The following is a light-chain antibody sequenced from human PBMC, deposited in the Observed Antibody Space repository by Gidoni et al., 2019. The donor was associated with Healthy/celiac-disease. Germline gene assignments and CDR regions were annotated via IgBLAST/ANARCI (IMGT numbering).Light chain of an antibody. CDR1: QSVSSSY. CDR3: QHYGSSLYT. J-gene: IGKJ2*01. V-gene: IGKV3-20*01. CDR2: GAS. Sequence: EIVLTQSPGTLSLSPGERATLSCRASQSVSSSYLAWYQQKPGQAPRLLIYGASSRATGIPDRFSGSGTGTDFTLTISRLEPEDFAVYYCQHYGSSLYTFGQXTKLEIK.